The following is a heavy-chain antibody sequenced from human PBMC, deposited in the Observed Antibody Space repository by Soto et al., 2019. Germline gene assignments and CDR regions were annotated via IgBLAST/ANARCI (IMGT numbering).Heavy chain of an antibody. D-gene: IGHD2-15*01. J-gene: IGHJ5*02. Sequence: ETLSLTCTVSGGSISSYYWSWIRQPPGKGLEWIGYIYYSGSTNYNPSLKSRVTISVDTSKNQFSLKLSSVTAADTAVYYCARDQGGYCSGGSCYWFDPWGQGTLVTVS. CDR1: GGSISSYY. V-gene: IGHV4-59*01. CDR3: ARDQGGYCSGGSCYWFDP. CDR2: IYYSGST.